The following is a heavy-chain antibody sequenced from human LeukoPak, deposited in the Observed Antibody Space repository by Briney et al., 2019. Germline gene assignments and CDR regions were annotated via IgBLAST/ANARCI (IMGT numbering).Heavy chain of an antibody. D-gene: IGHD3-10*01. J-gene: IGHJ5*02. Sequence: GRSLRLSCAASGVTLSPYGMHWVRQAPGKGLEWVAVISYEGGTQHYADSVKGRFIISRDNPRNTMYLQMNILRTEDTAVYYCAKEGTPHVSTWYDLWGQGTQVIVSS. CDR2: ISYEGGTQ. CDR3: AKEGTPHVSTWYDL. V-gene: IGHV3-30*18. CDR1: GVTLSPYG.